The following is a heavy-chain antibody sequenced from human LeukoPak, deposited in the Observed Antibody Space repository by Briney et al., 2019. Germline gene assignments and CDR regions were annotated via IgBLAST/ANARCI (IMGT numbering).Heavy chain of an antibody. V-gene: IGHV4-59*02. CDR1: GASVSSYY. Sequence: SETLSLTCTVSGASVSSYYWSWIRQPPGKGLEWIGYIDYSGSTNYTPSLKSRVTISVDTSKNQFSLKLSSVTAADTALYYCAREAWVSGDSKYRYYGIDVWGQGTTVTVSS. CDR3: AREAWVSGDSKYRYYGIDV. J-gene: IGHJ6*02. CDR2: IDYSGST. D-gene: IGHD4-17*01.